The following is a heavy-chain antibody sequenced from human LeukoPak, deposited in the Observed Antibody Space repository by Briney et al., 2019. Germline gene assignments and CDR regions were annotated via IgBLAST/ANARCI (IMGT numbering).Heavy chain of an antibody. Sequence: ASVKVSCKASRGTFSSYAISWVRQAPGQGLEWMGRINPSGGSTSYAQKFQGRVTMTRDMSTSPVYVELSSLSSEDTAVYYCLLSGRLWYWGQGTLVTVSS. D-gene: IGHD5-12*01. V-gene: IGHV1-46*01. CDR2: INPSGGST. CDR1: RGTFSSYA. J-gene: IGHJ4*02. CDR3: LLSGRLWY.